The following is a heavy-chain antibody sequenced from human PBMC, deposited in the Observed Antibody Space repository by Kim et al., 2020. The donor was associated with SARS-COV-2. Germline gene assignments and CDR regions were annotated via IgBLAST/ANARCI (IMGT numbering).Heavy chain of an antibody. CDR3: ARDGSRDGYNLGWFDP. Sequence: KFQGRVTSTRDTSASTAYMELSSLRSEDTAVYYCARDGSRDGYNLGWFDPWGQGTLVTVSS. D-gene: IGHD5-12*01. V-gene: IGHV1-3*01. J-gene: IGHJ5*02.